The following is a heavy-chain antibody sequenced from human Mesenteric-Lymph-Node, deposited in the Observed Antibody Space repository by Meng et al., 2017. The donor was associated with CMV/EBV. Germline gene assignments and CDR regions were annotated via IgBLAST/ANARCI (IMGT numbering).Heavy chain of an antibody. CDR2: VNWNGDRT. CDR1: GFTFNTYS. Sequence: GESLKISCAASGFTFNTYSMIWVRQAPGKGLEWVSGVNWNGDRTAYADSMKGRFTISRDNAKNSVYLEMNSLRAEDTALYYCARDPNLGYFDYWGQGVLVTVSS. CDR3: ARDPNLGYFDY. J-gene: IGHJ4*02. D-gene: IGHD6-13*01. V-gene: IGHV3-20*04.